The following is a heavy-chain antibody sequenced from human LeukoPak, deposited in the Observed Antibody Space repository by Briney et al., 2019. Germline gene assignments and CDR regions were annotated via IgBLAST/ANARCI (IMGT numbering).Heavy chain of an antibody. J-gene: IGHJ4*02. V-gene: IGHV3-7*01. D-gene: IGHD3-9*01. CDR2: IKQDGSEK. CDR3: ARGPIGGPAGYYGILTGRYYFDY. Sequence: GGSLRLSCAASGFTFSSYWMSWVRQAPGKGLEWVANIKQDGSEKYYVDSVKGRFTISRDNAKNSLYLQMNSLRAEDTAVYYCARGPIGGPAGYYGILTGRYYFDYWGQGTLVTVSS. CDR1: GFTFSSYW.